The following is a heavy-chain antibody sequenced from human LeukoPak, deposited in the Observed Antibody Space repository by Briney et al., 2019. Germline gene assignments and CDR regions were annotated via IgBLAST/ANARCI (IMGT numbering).Heavy chain of an antibody. CDR2: ISSSSETI. Sequence: PGGSLRLSCAASGFAFNTYNMNWVRQAPGKGLEWVSYISSSSETIYYADSVKGRFTISRDNAKNSLHLQMNSLRADDTAMYYCARDVAVANTAGTNWFDPWGQGTLVTVSS. CDR3: ARDVAVANTAGTNWFDP. V-gene: IGHV3-48*01. D-gene: IGHD6-19*01. J-gene: IGHJ5*02. CDR1: GFAFNTYN.